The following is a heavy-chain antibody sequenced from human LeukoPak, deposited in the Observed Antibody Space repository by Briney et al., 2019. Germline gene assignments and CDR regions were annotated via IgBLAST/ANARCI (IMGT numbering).Heavy chain of an antibody. CDR2: IYSGGST. D-gene: IGHD2-15*01. J-gene: IGHJ6*02. CDR1: GFTVSSNY. Sequence: GGSLRLSCAASGFTVSSNYMSWVRQAPGKGLEWVSVIYSGGSTYYADSVKGRFTISRDNSKNTLYLQMNSLRAEDTAVYYCARSYCSGGSCYNYYYYGMDAWGQGTTVTVSS. V-gene: IGHV3-66*01. CDR3: ARSYCSGGSCYNYYYYGMDA.